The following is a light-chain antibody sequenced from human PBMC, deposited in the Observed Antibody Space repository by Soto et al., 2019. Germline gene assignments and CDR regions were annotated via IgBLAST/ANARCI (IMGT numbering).Light chain of an antibody. CDR2: GAS. CDR1: QSVSSSY. CDR3: QQYGSLPWT. J-gene: IGKJ1*01. V-gene: IGKV3-20*01. Sequence: EIVLTQSPGTLSLSPGERATLSCRASQSVSSSYLAWYQQKLGQAPRLLIYGASSRATGIPDRFSGSWSGTDFNLTISRLEPEDFAGYYCQQYGSLPWTFGQGTKVEIK.